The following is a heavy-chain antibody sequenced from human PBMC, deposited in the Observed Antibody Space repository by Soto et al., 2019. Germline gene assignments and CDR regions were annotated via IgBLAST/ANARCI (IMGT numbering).Heavy chain of an antibody. CDR1: GFTFTSSA. J-gene: IGHJ4*02. D-gene: IGHD6-19*01. CDR2: IVVGSGNT. Sequence: SVKVSCKASGFTFTSSAVQWVRQARGQRLEWIGWIVVGSGNTNYAQKFQERVTITRDMSTSTAYMELSSLRSEDTAVYYCAAGVPVAGAPAYWGQGTLVTVSS. CDR3: AAGVPVAGAPAY. V-gene: IGHV1-58*01.